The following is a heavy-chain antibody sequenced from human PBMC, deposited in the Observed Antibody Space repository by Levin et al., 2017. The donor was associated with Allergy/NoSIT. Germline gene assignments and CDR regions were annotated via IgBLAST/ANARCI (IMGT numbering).Heavy chain of an antibody. J-gene: IGHJ4*02. CDR2: ISGSGGST. V-gene: IGHV3-23*01. CDR3: AASRGWGVFEN. Sequence: GGSLRLSCAASGFTFSTFAMNWVRQAPGKGLEWVSGISGSGGSTFYTDSGKGRFTISRDNSKNTLYLQVNSLRVEDTAVYYCAASRGWGVFENWGQGTLVIVSS. CDR1: GFTFSTFA. D-gene: IGHD6-19*01.